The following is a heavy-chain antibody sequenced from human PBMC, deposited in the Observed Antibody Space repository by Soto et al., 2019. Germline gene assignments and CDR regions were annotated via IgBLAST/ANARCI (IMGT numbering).Heavy chain of an antibody. D-gene: IGHD2-2*01. J-gene: IGHJ5*02. CDR2: IYPGDSDT. CDR3: ARQLGARYCSSTSCYSNWFDP. V-gene: IGHV5-51*01. CDR1: GYSFTIYW. Sequence: PGESLKISCKGSGYSFTIYWIGWVRQMPGKGLEWMGIIYPGDSDTRYSPSFQGQVTISADKSISTAYLQWSSLKASDTAMYYCARQLGARYCSSTSCYSNWFDPWGQGTLVTV.